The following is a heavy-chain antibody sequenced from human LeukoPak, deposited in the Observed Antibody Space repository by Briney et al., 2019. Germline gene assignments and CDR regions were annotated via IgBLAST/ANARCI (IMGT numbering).Heavy chain of an antibody. CDR1: GFTFSSYA. D-gene: IGHD6-19*01. V-gene: IGHV3-23*01. CDR2: ISGSGDST. J-gene: IGHJ4*02. Sequence: GGSLRLSCAASGFTFSSYAMSWVRQAPGKGLEWVSAISGSGDSTYYGDSVKGRFTISRDNSKNTLYLQMNSLRAEDTAVYYCARWYSSGWYSDYWGQGTLVTVSS. CDR3: ARWYSSGWYSDY.